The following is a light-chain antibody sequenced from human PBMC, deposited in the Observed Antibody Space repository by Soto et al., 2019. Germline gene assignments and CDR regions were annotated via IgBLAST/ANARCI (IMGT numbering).Light chain of an antibody. Sequence: QSVLTQPPSVSGAPGQRVTISCTGSSSNIGAGYDVHWYQQLPGTAPKLLVYGYNNRPSGVPDRFSDSKSGTSASLTITGLQTEDEADYYCQSYDSSLSAWVFGGGTKVTVL. J-gene: IGLJ2*01. CDR2: GYN. CDR1: SSNIGAGYD. CDR3: QSYDSSLSAWV. V-gene: IGLV1-40*01.